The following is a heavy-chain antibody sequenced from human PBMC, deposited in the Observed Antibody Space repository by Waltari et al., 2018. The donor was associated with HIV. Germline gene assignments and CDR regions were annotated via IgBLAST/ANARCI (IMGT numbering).Heavy chain of an antibody. CDR3: AKSGYSYGYEPPDY. V-gene: IGHV1-8*01. CDR1: GYTFTSYD. CDR2: MNPNNRNT. D-gene: IGHD5-18*01. Sequence: QVQLVQSGAEVKKPGASVKVSCKASGYTFTSYDINWVRQATGQGLEWMGWMNPNNRNTGYAQNYQGRVTMTRNTSISTAYMELSSLRSEGTAVYYCAKSGYSYGYEPPDYWGQGTLVTVSS. J-gene: IGHJ4*02.